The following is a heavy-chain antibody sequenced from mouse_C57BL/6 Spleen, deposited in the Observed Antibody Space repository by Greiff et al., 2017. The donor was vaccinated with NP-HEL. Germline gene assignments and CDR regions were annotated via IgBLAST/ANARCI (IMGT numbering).Heavy chain of an antibody. Sequence: EVQLQQSGPELVKPGASVKISCKASGYTFTDYYMNWVKQSHGKSLEWIGDINPNNGGTSYNQKFKGKATLTVDKSSSTAYMELRSLPSEDSAVYYCASRRGLYYFDYWGQGTTLTVSS. D-gene: IGHD3-1*01. V-gene: IGHV1-26*01. CDR2: INPNNGGT. CDR3: ASRRGLYYFDY. CDR1: GYTFTDYY. J-gene: IGHJ2*01.